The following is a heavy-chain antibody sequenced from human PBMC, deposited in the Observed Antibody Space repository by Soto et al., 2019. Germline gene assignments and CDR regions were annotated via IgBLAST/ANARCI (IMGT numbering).Heavy chain of an antibody. Sequence: EVQLVESGGGLVQPGGSLRLSCVASGFSLSSYWMNWVRQAPGKGLEWVANIKQDGSERNYVDSVKGRFTLSRDNTKNSQNTQMISLRAEGTAVYYRVGGSGGLMTDWCKGTRLTVAS. CDR1: GFSLSSYW. D-gene: IGHD6-19*01. J-gene: IGHJ4*02. CDR3: VGGSGGLMTD. V-gene: IGHV3-7*04. CDR2: IKQDGSER.